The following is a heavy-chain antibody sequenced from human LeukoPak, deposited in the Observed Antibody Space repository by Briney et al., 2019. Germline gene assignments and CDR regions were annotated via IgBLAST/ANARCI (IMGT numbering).Heavy chain of an antibody. CDR1: GFTFSSSV. CDR2: IGGSRGTT. J-gene: IGHJ3*02. V-gene: IGHV3-23*01. CDR3: AKGPYGPGAFDI. Sequence: GGSLRLSCAASGFTFSSSVMSWVRQAPGKGLEWVSDIGGSRGTTNYADSVKGRYTISRDNSKNTLYLQMNSLRAEDTAVYYCAKGPYGPGAFDIWGQGTMVTVSS. D-gene: IGHD3-10*01.